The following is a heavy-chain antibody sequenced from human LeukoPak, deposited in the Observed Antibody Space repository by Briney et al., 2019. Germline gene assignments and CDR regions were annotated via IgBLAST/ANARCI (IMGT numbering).Heavy chain of an antibody. Sequence: ASVKVSLKSSVYTFTNNYMHWVRQAPGKGLEWMGIINPSDGGTNYAQKFQGRVTLTRDMSTSTVYMELRSLRSEDTAVYYCARDRGITVFGVVMDVWGKGTTVTVSS. CDR1: VYTFTNNY. D-gene: IGHD3-3*01. CDR3: ARDRGITVFGVVMDV. V-gene: IGHV1-46*01. CDR2: INPSDGGT. J-gene: IGHJ6*04.